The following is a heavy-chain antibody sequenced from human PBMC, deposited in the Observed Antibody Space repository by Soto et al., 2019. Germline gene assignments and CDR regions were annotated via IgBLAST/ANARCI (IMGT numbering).Heavy chain of an antibody. J-gene: IGHJ5*02. CDR3: AKAYSNSWPNDWFDP. CDR2: ITGSGAGS. D-gene: IGHD6-13*01. Sequence: EVQLLESGGGCLQPGGSLRLSCAASGLTFSSYAMNWVRQAPGKGLEWVSGITGSGAGSYYSDSVKGRFTISRDNSKNTLYLQMNSLRAEDTAVYYCAKAYSNSWPNDWFDPWGQGTLVTVSS. CDR1: GLTFSSYA. V-gene: IGHV3-23*01.